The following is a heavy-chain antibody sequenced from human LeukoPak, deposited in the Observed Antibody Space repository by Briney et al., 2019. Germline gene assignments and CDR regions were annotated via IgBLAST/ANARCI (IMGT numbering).Heavy chain of an antibody. CDR3: ARREDYGDYASRGWDAFDI. V-gene: IGHV3-48*01. D-gene: IGHD4-17*01. J-gene: IGHJ3*02. CDR2: ISSSSDAI. Sequence: HPGGSLRLSCAASGFTLITYSMNWVRQAPGKGLEWVSYISSSSDAIYYADSVKGRFTISRDNAKNSLYLQMNSLRAEDTVVYYCARREDYGDYASRGWDAFDIWGQGTMVTVSS. CDR1: GFTLITYS.